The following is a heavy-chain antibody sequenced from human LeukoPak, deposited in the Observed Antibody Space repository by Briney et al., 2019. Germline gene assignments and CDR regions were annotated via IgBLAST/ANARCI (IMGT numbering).Heavy chain of an antibody. Sequence: PGGSLRLSCAASGFTFTSYAMSWIRQAPGKGLEGVSAISGGGENTYYADSVKGRFTIFRDNSKNTLYLQMNSLRAEDTATYYCAKPRAMTTGVGRYFDLWGRGTLVTVSS. V-gene: IGHV3-23*01. CDR3: AKPRAMTTGVGRYFDL. J-gene: IGHJ2*01. CDR2: ISGGGENT. CDR1: GFTFTSYA. D-gene: IGHD1-1*01.